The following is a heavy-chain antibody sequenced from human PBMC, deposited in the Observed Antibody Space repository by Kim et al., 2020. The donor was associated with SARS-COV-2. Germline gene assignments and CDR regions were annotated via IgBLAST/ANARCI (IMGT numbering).Heavy chain of an antibody. Sequence: SETLSLTCTVSGDSVSSSVYYWNWIRQPPGKGLEWIGYIYYSGSTNYNPSLKSRVTISVDTSKYLFSLKLSSVTAADTAVYYCARDKLGVGARPLAFDIWGQGTMVTVSS. D-gene: IGHD1-26*01. J-gene: IGHJ3*02. CDR2: IYYSGST. CDR1: GDSVSSSVYY. V-gene: IGHV4-61*08. CDR3: ARDKLGVGARPLAFDI.